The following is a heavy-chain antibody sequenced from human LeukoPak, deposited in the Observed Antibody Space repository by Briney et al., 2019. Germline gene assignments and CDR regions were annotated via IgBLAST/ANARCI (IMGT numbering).Heavy chain of an antibody. CDR2: INHSGGT. J-gene: IGHJ5*02. D-gene: IGHD3-10*01. CDR1: GGSFSGYY. V-gene: IGHV4-34*01. CDR3: ARGGRYYYGSGNWFDP. Sequence: PSETLSLTCAVYGGSFSGYYWSWIRQPPGKGLEWIGEINHSGGTNYNPSLKSRVTISVDTSKNQFSLKLSSVTAADTAVYYCARGGRYYYGSGNWFDPWGQGTLVTVSS.